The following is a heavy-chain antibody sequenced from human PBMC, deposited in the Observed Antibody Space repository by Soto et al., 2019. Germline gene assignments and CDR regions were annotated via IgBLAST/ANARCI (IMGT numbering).Heavy chain of an antibody. CDR2: ISAYNGNT. Sequence: ASVKVSCKASGYTFTGYGISWVRQAPGQGLEWMGWISAYNGNTNYAQKLQGRVTMTTDTSTSTAYMELRSLRSDDTAVYYCARVSGYCTNGVCRLYYYYGMDVWGQGTTVTVSS. CDR1: GYTFTGYG. J-gene: IGHJ6*02. D-gene: IGHD2-8*01. V-gene: IGHV1-18*04. CDR3: ARVSGYCTNGVCRLYYYYGMDV.